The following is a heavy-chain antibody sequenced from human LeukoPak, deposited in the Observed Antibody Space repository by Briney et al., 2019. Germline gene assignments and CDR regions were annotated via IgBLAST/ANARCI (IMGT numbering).Heavy chain of an antibody. CDR1: GFTFDDYA. V-gene: IGHV3-9*03. D-gene: IGHD3-10*01. Sequence: GGSLRLSCAASGFTFDDYAMHWVRQAPGKGLQWVSGISRNSGSIGYADSVKGRFTISRDNAKNSLYLQMNSLRAEDMALYYCAKGGGGYSYYYYMDVWGKGTTVTVSS. CDR3: AKGGGGYSYYYYMDV. J-gene: IGHJ6*03. CDR2: ISRNSGSI.